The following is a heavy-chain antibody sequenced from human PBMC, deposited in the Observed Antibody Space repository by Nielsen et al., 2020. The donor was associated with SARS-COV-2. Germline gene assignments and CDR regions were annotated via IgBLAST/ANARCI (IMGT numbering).Heavy chain of an antibody. CDR3: ARRHMIPFGAGTYHFDF. Sequence: GGSLRLSCQGSGYNFATYWIAWVRQMPGKGLEWMGVVYPGDSDTKYSPSFQGQVTMSVDKSLRTAYLQWRTLKASDTAMYYCARRHMIPFGAGTYHFDFWGQGTLVTVSS. CDR2: VYPGDSDT. V-gene: IGHV5-51*01. J-gene: IGHJ4*02. D-gene: IGHD3-16*01. CDR1: GYNFATYW.